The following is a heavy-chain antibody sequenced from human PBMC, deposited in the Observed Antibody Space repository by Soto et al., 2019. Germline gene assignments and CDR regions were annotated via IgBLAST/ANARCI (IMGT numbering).Heavy chain of an antibody. CDR2: INAGNGNT. CDR3: ARVTWGATMNYYYYCGMDV. J-gene: IGHJ6*02. Sequence: ASVKVSCKASGYTFTSYAMHWVRQAPGQRLEWMGWINAGNGNTKYSQKFQGRVTITRDTSASTAYMELSSLRSEDTAVYYCARVTWGATMNYYYYCGMDVWGRGTTGTVSS. CDR1: GYTFTSYA. V-gene: IGHV1-3*01. D-gene: IGHD1-26*01.